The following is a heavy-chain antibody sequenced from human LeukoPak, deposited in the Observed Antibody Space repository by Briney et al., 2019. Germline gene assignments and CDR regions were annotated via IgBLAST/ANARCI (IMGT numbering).Heavy chain of an antibody. CDR1: GDSISSGNW. V-gene: IGHV4-4*02. J-gene: IGHJ4*02. Sequence: PSETLSLICAVSGDSISSGNWWNWVRLPPGKGLDWIGEISHVGSTKYSPSLKDRVTISKDNSKNQFSLKLNSVTAADTATFYCTRSSGWWSLDYWGQGALVTVSS. D-gene: IGHD6-13*01. CDR2: ISHVGST. CDR3: TRSSGWWSLDY.